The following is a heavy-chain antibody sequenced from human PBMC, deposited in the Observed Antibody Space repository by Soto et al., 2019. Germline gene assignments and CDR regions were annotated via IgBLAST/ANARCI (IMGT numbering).Heavy chain of an antibody. J-gene: IGHJ6*03. D-gene: IGHD3-16*01. CDR3: ARMGAGVDPPYYYYYMDV. Sequence: PGGSLRLSCAASGFTVSSNYMSWVRQAPGKGLEWVSVIYSGGSTYYADSVKGRFTISRHKSKNTLYLQMNSLRAEDTAVYYCARMGAGVDPPYYYYYMDVWGKGTTVTVSS. V-gene: IGHV3-53*04. CDR1: GFTVSSNY. CDR2: IYSGGST.